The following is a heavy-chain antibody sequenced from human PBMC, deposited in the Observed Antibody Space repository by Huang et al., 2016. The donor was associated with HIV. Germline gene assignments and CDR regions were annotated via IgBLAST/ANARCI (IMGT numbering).Heavy chain of an antibody. J-gene: IGHJ4*02. CDR2: ISGYDGDT. Sequence: QVQLVQSGAEVKKPGASVQVSCKASGYTFTNYGFSWVRQAPGQGLEWLGWISGYDGDTIYAQKLQGRVTMTTDISTSTAYMELTSLRSDDTAVYYCARDFYDSNAYLIDYWGRGTLVSVSS. V-gene: IGHV1-18*01. D-gene: IGHD3-22*01. CDR3: ARDFYDSNAYLIDY. CDR1: GYTFTNYG.